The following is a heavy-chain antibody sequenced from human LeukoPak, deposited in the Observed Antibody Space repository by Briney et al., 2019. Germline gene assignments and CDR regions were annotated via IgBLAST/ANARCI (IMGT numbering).Heavy chain of an antibody. CDR1: RFTFSSYW. D-gene: IGHD6-13*01. J-gene: IGHJ3*02. CDR2: INSDRSST. CDR3: ARVVSSSWYERDAFDI. Sequence: GGSLRLSCAASRFTFSSYWMHWVRQAPGKGLVWVSRINSDRSSTSYADSVKGRFTISRDNAKNTLYLQMNSLRAGDTAVYYCARVVSSSWYERDAFDIWGQGTMVTVSS. V-gene: IGHV3-74*01.